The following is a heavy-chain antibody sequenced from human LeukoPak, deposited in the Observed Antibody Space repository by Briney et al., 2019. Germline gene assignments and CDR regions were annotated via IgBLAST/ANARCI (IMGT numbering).Heavy chain of an antibody. V-gene: IGHV3-7*01. CDR3: AREVVTMFDY. CDR1: GFTFSSYW. J-gene: IGHJ4*02. Sequence: GGSQRLSCAASGFTFSSYWMSWVRQAPGKGLEWVANKKQDGSKKYYVDSVKGRFTISRDNAKNSLYLQMNSLRAEDTAVYYCAREVVTMFDYWGQGTLVTVSS. D-gene: IGHD2-21*02. CDR2: KKQDGSKK.